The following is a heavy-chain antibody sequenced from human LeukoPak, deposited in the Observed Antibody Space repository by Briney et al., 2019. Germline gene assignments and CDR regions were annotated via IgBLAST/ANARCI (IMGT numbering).Heavy chain of an antibody. Sequence: SQTLSLTCTVSGDSISSGGYYWTWIRQHPGKGLEWIGDIFYSGRSTYYNPSLKSRVTMSVDRSQSQFSLNLRSVTAADTAVYYCARERPTTGSDYWGQGTLVTVSS. CDR1: GDSISSGGYY. CDR2: IFYSGRST. V-gene: IGHV4-31*03. D-gene: IGHD1-14*01. J-gene: IGHJ4*02. CDR3: ARERPTTGSDY.